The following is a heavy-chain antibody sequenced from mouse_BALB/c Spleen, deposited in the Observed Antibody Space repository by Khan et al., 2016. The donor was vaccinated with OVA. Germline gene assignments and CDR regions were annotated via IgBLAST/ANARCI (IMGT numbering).Heavy chain of an antibody. V-gene: IGHV3-5*02. D-gene: IGHD1-1*01. CDR1: GISITSGNYR. J-gene: IGHJ1*01. Sequence: DVKLQESGPGLVKPSQTVSLTCTVTGISITSGNYRWSWIRQFPGNKLEWIGNIYYSGTVTYNPSLTSRTTITRDTSKNQFFLDMNFLTAEDTATYYCARDYGSLYWFFDVWGAGTTVTVSS. CDR2: IYYSGTV. CDR3: ARDYGSLYWFFDV.